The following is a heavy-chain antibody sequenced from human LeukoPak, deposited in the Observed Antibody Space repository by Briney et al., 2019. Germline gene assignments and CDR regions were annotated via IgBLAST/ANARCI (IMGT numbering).Heavy chain of an antibody. V-gene: IGHV3-48*01. J-gene: IGHJ4*02. Sequence: PGGSLRLSCAASGFTFSSYSMNWVRQAPGKGLEWVSYISSTSSIIYYADSVKGRFTISRDNSKNTLYLQMNSLRAEDTAVYYCARDGLMTMVRGVIDYWGQGTLVTVSS. D-gene: IGHD3-10*01. CDR2: ISSTSSII. CDR1: GFTFSSYS. CDR3: ARDGLMTMVRGVIDY.